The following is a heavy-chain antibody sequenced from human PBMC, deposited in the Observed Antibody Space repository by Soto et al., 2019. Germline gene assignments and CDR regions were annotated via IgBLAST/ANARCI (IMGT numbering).Heavy chain of an antibody. CDR3: ARVFSDNYRAIVL. Sequence: PGGSLRLSCAASGFTVSSNYMSWVRQAPGKGLEWVSVIYSGGSTYYADSVKGRFTISRDNSKNTLYLQMNSLRAEDTAVYYCARVFSDNYRAIVLWGQGTMVTVSS. D-gene: IGHD4-4*01. J-gene: IGHJ3*01. V-gene: IGHV3-66*01. CDR2: IYSGGST. CDR1: GFTVSSNY.